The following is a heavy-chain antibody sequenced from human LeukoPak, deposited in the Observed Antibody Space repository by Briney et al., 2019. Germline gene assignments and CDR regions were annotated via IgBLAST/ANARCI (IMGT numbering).Heavy chain of an antibody. CDR2: IIPIFGTA. CDR1: GGTFSSYA. J-gene: IGHJ4*02. V-gene: IGHV1-69*13. Sequence: RGASVNVSCKASGGTFSSYAISWVRQAPGQGLEWMGGIIPIFGTANYAQKFQGRVTITADESTSTAYMELSSLRSEDTAVYYCAREGAMATILFDYWGQGTLVTVSS. CDR3: AREGAMATILFDY. D-gene: IGHD5-24*01.